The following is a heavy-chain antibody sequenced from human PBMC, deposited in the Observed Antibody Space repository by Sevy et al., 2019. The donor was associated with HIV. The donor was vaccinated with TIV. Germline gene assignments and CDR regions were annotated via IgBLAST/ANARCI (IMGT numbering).Heavy chain of an antibody. Sequence: GGSLRLSCAASGLSFSNACMAWVRQAPGKGLEWVGRIRSETGGGTTDFAAFAKGKFTISRDDPKNTLYLQMNSLKTEDTAVYYCAIDHRRDGMIVVPLERWGLGTLVTVSS. D-gene: IGHD3-22*01. J-gene: IGHJ4*02. CDR2: IRSETGGGTT. CDR3: AIDHRRDGMIVVPLER. CDR1: GLSFSNAC. V-gene: IGHV3-15*01.